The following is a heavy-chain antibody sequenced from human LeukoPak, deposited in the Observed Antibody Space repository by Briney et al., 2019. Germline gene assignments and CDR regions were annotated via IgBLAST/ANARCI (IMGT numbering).Heavy chain of an antibody. Sequence: PSETLSLTCTVSGGSLSSYYWRWIRQPPGKGLEWIGYIYYSGSTNYNPSLKSRVTISVDTSKNQFSLKLSSVTAADTAVYYCARGEGYYDSSGPNWFDPWGQGTLVTVSS. J-gene: IGHJ5*02. CDR3: ARGEGYYDSSGPNWFDP. D-gene: IGHD3-22*01. V-gene: IGHV4-59*08. CDR2: IYYSGST. CDR1: GGSLSSYY.